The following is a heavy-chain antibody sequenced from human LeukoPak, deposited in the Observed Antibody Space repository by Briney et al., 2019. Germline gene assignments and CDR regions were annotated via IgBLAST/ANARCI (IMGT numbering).Heavy chain of an antibody. V-gene: IGHV3-11*06. J-gene: IGHJ6*02. CDR1: GFTFSDYY. Sequence: KTGGSLRLSCAASGFTFSDYYMSWIRQAPGKGLEWVSYISSSSSYTNYADSVKGRFTISRDNAKNSLYLQMNSLRAEDTAVYYCARAVWAAYYYDSSPPYYGMDVWGQGTTVTVSS. CDR2: ISSSSSYT. D-gene: IGHD3-22*01. CDR3: ARAVWAAYYYDSSPPYYGMDV.